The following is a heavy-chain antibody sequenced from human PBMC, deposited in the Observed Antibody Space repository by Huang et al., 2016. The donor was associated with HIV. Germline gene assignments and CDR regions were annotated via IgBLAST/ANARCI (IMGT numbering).Heavy chain of an antibody. CDR2: RRAYNGNT. Sequence: QVELVQSGAEVKRPGAFVRVSCKVAGYIFTKDGSNLVRQDLGQGFEWMEWRRAYNGNTNYAEKFQGRVTLTRDTSATTAYMELRDVTSADTAVYYCARDHWYPLQNWFDLWGQGTLVTVSS. CDR3: ARDHWYPLQNWFDL. CDR1: GYIFTKDG. J-gene: IGHJ5*01. D-gene: IGHD1-1*01. V-gene: IGHV1-18*01.